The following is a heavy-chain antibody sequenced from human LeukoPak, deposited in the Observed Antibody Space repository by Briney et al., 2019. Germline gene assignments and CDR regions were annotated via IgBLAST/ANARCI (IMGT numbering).Heavy chain of an antibody. D-gene: IGHD4-17*01. CDR3: ASRPGGDYHILDY. V-gene: IGHV3-53*01. J-gene: IGHJ4*02. Sequence: GGSLRLSCAASGFTVSSNYMSWVRQAPGKGLEWVSIIYIDGNTYYADSVKGRFTISRDSSMNTLYLQMNGLRAEDTALYYCASRPGGDYHILDYWGQGTLVTVSS. CDR1: GFTVSSNY. CDR2: IYIDGNT.